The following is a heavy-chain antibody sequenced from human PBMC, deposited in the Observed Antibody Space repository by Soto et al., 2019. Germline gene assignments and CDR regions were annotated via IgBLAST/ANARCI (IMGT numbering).Heavy chain of an antibody. D-gene: IGHD4-17*01. CDR3: AAYGDYYYYGMDV. J-gene: IGHJ6*02. Sequence: GGSLRLSCAASGFTFSSYAMSWVRQAPGQGLEWVSAISGSGGSTYYADSVKGRSTISRDNSKNTLYLQMNSLRAEDTAVYYCAAYGDYYYYGMDVWGQGTTVTGSS. V-gene: IGHV3-23*01. CDR1: GFTFSSYA. CDR2: ISGSGGST.